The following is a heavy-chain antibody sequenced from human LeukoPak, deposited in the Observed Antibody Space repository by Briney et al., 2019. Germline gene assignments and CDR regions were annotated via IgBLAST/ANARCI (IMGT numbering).Heavy chain of an antibody. J-gene: IGHJ6*03. Sequence: SETLSLTCAVSGGSISSGGYSWSWIRQPPGKGLEYIGSIYYSGSTNYNPSLRSRVTISVDTSKNQISLRLTSVTAADTAVYYCARGRLGSSWGDYMDVWGKGTTVTVSS. V-gene: IGHV4-61*08. CDR2: IYYSGST. CDR1: GGSISSGGYS. D-gene: IGHD6-13*01. CDR3: ARGRLGSSWGDYMDV.